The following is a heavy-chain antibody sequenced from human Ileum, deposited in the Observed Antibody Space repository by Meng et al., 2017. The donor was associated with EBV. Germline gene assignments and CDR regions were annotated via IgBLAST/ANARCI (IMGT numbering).Heavy chain of an antibody. Sequence: VKAEPSGAEVKKTGSSVKVSCKASGGTVRNSAISWVRQAPGQGLEWMGGIIPMFGVPDYAQRFQDRVTITADESTSTVYMELNSLRSEDTAVYYCARESGRGYSSDYWGQGTLVTVSS. D-gene: IGHD5-18*01. CDR1: GGTVRNSA. CDR3: ARESGRGYSSDY. V-gene: IGHV1-69*01. J-gene: IGHJ4*02. CDR2: IIPMFGVP.